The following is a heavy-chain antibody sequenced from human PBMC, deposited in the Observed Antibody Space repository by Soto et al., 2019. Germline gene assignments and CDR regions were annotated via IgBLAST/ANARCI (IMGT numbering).Heavy chain of an antibody. CDR1: GYTFTSYG. V-gene: IGHV1-18*01. Sequence: QVHLVQSGAEVKKPGASVKVSCKASGYTFTSYGITWVRQAPGQGLEWMGWISAHNGNTDYAQKLQGRVIVTRDTSASTAYMELRGLISDDAAVYYCARGRSGDYWGQGALVTVSS. CDR2: ISAHNGNT. J-gene: IGHJ4*02. CDR3: ARGRSGDY.